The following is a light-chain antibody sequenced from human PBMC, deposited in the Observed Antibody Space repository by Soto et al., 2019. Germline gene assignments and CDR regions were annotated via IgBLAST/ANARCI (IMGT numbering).Light chain of an antibody. CDR3: QQYNSYSRT. V-gene: IGKV1-5*01. Sequence: DIQMTQSPSTLSASVGDRVTITCRASQSISSWFAWYQQKPGKAPKLLIYDASSLESGVPSRFSGSGSGTEFTLTISRLQPDDFATYYCQQYNSYSRTFGQGTKVEIK. CDR1: QSISSW. J-gene: IGKJ1*01. CDR2: DAS.